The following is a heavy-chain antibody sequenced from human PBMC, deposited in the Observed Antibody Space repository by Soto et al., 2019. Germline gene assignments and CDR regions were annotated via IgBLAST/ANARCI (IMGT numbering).Heavy chain of an antibody. Sequence: QVQLVESGGGVVQPGRSLRLSCAASGFTFSSYAMHWVRQAPGKGLEWVTVISYDGSNKYYADSVKGRFTISRDNSKNTLDQQMNSLRAEHTAVYYCARDPLWGTAMVLWYFDLWGRGTLVTVSS. V-gene: IGHV3-30-3*01. CDR1: GFTFSSYA. D-gene: IGHD5-18*01. CDR3: ARDPLWGTAMVLWYFDL. J-gene: IGHJ2*01. CDR2: ISYDGSNK.